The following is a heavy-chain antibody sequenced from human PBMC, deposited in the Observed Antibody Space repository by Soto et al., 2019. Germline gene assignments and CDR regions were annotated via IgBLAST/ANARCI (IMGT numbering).Heavy chain of an antibody. J-gene: IGHJ4*02. D-gene: IGHD1-26*01. CDR1: GGSVSSGSYY. V-gene: IGHV4-61*01. CDR3: SRLRYSGSYADDY. Sequence: SETLSLTCTVSGGSVSSGSYYWSWIRQPPGKGLEWIGYIYYSGSTNYNPSLKSRVTISVDTSKNQFSLKLSSVTAADTAVYYCSRLRYSGSYADDYWGQGTLVTVSS. CDR2: IYYSGST.